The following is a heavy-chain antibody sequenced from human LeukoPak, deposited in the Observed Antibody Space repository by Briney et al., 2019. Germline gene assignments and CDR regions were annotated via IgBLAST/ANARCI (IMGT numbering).Heavy chain of an antibody. CDR3: ARDGFYYDSSGPFDY. D-gene: IGHD3-22*01. CDR1: GFTFDDYG. CDR2: IYSGGST. Sequence: GGSLRLSCAASGFTFDDYGMSWVRQAPGKGLEWVSVIYSGGSTYYADSVKGRFTISRDNSKNTLYLQMNSLRAEDTAVYYCARDGFYYDSSGPFDYWGQGTLVTVSS. J-gene: IGHJ4*02. V-gene: IGHV3-53*01.